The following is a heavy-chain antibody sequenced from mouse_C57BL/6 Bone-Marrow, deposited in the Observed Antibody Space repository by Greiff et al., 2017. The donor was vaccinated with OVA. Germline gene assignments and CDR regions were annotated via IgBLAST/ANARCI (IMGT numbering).Heavy chain of an antibody. Sequence: VQLKESVAELVRPGASVKLSCTASGFNIKNTYMHWVKQRPEQGLEWIGRIDPANGSTKYAPKFQGKATITADTSSNTAYLQLSSLTSEDTAIYYGGRWSNYRMDDWGQGTSVTVSS. CDR2: IDPANGST. CDR3: GRWSNYRMDD. V-gene: IGHV14-3*01. CDR1: GFNIKNTY. D-gene: IGHD2-5*01. J-gene: IGHJ4*01.